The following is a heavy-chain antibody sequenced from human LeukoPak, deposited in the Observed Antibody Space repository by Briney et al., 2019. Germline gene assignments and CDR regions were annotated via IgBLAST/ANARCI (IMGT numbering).Heavy chain of an antibody. D-gene: IGHD5-24*01. V-gene: IGHV3-23*01. CDR2: INENDGGT. J-gene: IGHJ3*02. CDR3: ARDKGWLPFGRTFAFDI. CDR1: GFAFSNYA. Sequence: PGGSLRLSCVASGFAFSNYAMNWVRQAPGKGLEWISSINENDGGTFYSDSVKGRFTVSRDNSKNTLYLQMNSLRAEDTAVYYCARDKGWLPFGRTFAFDIWGQGTMVTVSS.